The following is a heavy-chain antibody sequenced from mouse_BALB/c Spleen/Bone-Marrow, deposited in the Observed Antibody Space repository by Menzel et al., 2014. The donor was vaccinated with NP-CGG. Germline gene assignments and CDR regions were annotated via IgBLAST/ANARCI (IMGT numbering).Heavy chain of an antibody. CDR2: IYPGSGST. V-gene: IGHV1S22*01. J-gene: IGHJ2*01. CDR1: GYTFTSCW. D-gene: IGHD1-2*01. CDR3: TPRLRY. Sequence: LQQSGSELVRPGASVKLSCKASGYTFTSCWMHWVKQRPGQGLEWIGNIYPGSGSTNYDEKFKSKATLTVDTSSSTAYMQLSSLTSEDSAVYYCTPRLRYWGQGTTLTVSS.